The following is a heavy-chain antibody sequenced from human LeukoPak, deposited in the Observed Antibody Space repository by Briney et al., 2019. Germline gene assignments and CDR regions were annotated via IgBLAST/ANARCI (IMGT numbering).Heavy chain of an antibody. J-gene: IGHJ3*02. D-gene: IGHD3-16*02. CDR3: ARGGIYLTPNAFDI. CDR1: GFTFSSYA. CDR2: ISYDGSNK. Sequence: GGSLRLSCVGSGFTFSSYAIHWVRQAPGKGLEWVALISYDGSNKYYADSVRGRFTISRDNSKNTLCLQMNSLRAEDTAVYYCARGGIYLTPNAFDIWGQGTMVTVSS. V-gene: IGHV3-30-3*01.